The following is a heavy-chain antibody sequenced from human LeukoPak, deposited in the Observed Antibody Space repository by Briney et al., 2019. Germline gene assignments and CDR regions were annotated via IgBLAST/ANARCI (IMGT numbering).Heavy chain of an antibody. CDR3: ARGGSSGNYFYVGLDV. CDR2: IHSDGNT. D-gene: IGHD1-26*01. Sequence: PGGSLRLSCAASGFTVSNNYMSWVRQAPGKGLEWVSIIHSDGNTYYADSVKGRFTISRDNSKNTVYLQINSLRAEDTAVYYCARGGSSGNYFYVGLDVWGQGTTVTVSS. V-gene: IGHV3-53*01. CDR1: GFTVSNNY. J-gene: IGHJ6*02.